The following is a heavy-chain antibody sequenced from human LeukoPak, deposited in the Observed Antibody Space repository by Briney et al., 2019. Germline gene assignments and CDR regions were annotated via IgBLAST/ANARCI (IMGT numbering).Heavy chain of an antibody. J-gene: IGHJ4*02. V-gene: IGHV3-7*01. CDR2: INPDGSQK. Sequence: GESLRLSCAASGFSFSGSWMNWVRQAPGKGLEWEANINPDGSQKRFVDSVMGRFTMSRDNAKNSLYLQMNSLRSEDTAVFYCAAWTDRGYNFWGQGTLVTVSS. CDR1: GFSFSGSW. CDR3: AAWTDRGYNF. D-gene: IGHD5-24*01.